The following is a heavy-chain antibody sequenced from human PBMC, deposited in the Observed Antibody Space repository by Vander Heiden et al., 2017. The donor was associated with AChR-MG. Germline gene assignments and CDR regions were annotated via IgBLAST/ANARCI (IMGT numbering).Heavy chain of an antibody. J-gene: IGHJ2*01. CDR1: GSPFSSYA. V-gene: IGHV3-23*01. Sequence: EVQLLESGGGLVQPGGSLRLSCAASGSPFSSYAMSWVRQAPGKGLEWVSGFSGSGGSTNYADSVKGRFTISRDNSKNTLYLQMSSLRAEDTAVYYCAKDRAKQNWYFDLWGRGTLVTVSS. CDR2: FSGSGGST. D-gene: IGHD3-10*01. CDR3: AKDRAKQNWYFDL.